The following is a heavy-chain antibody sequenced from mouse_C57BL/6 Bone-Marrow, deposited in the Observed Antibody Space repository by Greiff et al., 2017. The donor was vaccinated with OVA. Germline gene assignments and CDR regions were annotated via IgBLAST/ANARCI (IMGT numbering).Heavy chain of an antibody. Sequence: EVQLQESGAELVKPGASVKLSCTASGFNIKDNYMNWVRQRPEQGLEWIGRIDPANGNTEYDPKFQGKATLTADTSSNTAYLQLSSLTAADTAVYYGARWGGYYEGYWGQGTTLTVSS. V-gene: IGHV14-3*02. D-gene: IGHD2-3*01. CDR2: IDPANGNT. CDR3: ARWGGYYEGY. J-gene: IGHJ2*01. CDR1: GFNIKDNY.